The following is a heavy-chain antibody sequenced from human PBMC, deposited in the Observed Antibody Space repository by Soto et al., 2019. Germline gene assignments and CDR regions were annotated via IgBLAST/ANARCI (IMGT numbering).Heavy chain of an antibody. CDR2: ISDSGGLT. CDR1: GFTFSNNA. V-gene: IGHV3-23*01. D-gene: IGHD6-13*01. J-gene: IGHJ4*02. CDR3: AKRQGIGAAAKNFDF. Sequence: EVQLLESGGGLVQPGGSLRLSCAASGFTFSNNAMSWVRQAPGKGLEWVSGISDSGGLTYYADSVKGRFSMSRDNSKNTLYLQMKNLRAEDTAVYFCAKRQGIGAAAKNFDFWGQGTLVTVSS.